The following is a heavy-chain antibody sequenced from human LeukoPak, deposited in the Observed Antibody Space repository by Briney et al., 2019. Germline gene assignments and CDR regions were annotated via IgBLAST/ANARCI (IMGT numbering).Heavy chain of an antibody. J-gene: IGHJ4*02. V-gene: IGHV3-30*02. D-gene: IGHD3-16*01. CDR2: IQNDGNNR. CDR3: ARDWGPSSLYLVH. CDR1: GFTFSSNG. Sequence: GGPLRLSCAASGFTFSSNGMHWVRQAPGKGLEWVAFIQNDGNNRKYADSVKGRFTISRDTSKNTLYLQMNSLRSEDTAVYYCARDWGPSSLYLVHWGQGTLVTVSS.